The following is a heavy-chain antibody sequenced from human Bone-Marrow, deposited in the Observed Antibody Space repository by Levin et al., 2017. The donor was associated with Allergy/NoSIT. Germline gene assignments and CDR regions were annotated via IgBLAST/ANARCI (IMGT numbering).Heavy chain of an antibody. CDR1: GGSISSGDYY. J-gene: IGHJ6*02. D-gene: IGHD3-22*01. V-gene: IGHV4-30-4*01. CDR3: ARGFTTGAPYYYGMDV. Sequence: SQTLSLTCTVSGGSISSGDYYWSWIRQPPGKGLEWIGYIYYSGSTYYNPSLKSRVTISVDTSKNQFSLKLSSVTAADTAVYYCARGFTTGAPYYYGMDVWGQGTTVTVSS. CDR2: IYYSGST.